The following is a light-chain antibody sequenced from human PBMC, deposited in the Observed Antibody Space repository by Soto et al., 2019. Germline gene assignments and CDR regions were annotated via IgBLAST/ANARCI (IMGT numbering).Light chain of an antibody. CDR2: DAS. V-gene: IGKV3-11*01. J-gene: IGKJ2*01. Sequence: EIVLTQSPATLSLSPGERATLSCRASQSVSSYLAWYQQKPGQAPRLLIYDASNRATGIPARFSGSGSGPDFTLTISSLEPEDFAVYYCQQRSNWAFGQGTKLEIK. CDR1: QSVSSY. CDR3: QQRSNWA.